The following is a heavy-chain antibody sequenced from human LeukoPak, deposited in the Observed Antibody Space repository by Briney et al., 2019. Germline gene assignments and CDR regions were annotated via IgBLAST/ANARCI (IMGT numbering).Heavy chain of an antibody. CDR3: AKDPGLGWLQLMGYFDY. Sequence: GGSLRLSCAASGFTFSSYAMHWVRQAPGKGLEWVAVISYDGSNKYYADSVKGRFTISRDNSKNTLYLQMNSLRAEDTAVYYCAKDPGLGWLQLMGYFDYWGQGTLVTVSS. V-gene: IGHV3-30*04. J-gene: IGHJ4*02. CDR2: ISYDGSNK. D-gene: IGHD5-24*01. CDR1: GFTFSSYA.